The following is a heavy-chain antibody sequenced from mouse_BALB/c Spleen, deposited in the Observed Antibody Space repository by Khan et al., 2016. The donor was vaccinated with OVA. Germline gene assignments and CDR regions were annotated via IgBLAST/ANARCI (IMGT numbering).Heavy chain of an antibody. CDR2: ISYSGST. D-gene: IGHD1-1*01. V-gene: IGHV3-2*02. J-gene: IGHJ2*01. Sequence: EVQLQESGPGLVKPSQSLSLTCTVTGYSITSDYAWNWIRQFPGNKLEWMGYISYSGSTSYNPSLKSRISITRDTSKNQFFLQLNSVTTEDTATDDCAGDYGSSYYYFDYWGQDTTLTVSS. CDR1: GYSITSDYA. CDR3: AGDYGSSYYYFDY.